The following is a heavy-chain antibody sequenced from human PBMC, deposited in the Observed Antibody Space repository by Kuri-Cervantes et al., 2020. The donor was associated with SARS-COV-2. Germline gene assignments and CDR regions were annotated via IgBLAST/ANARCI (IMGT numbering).Heavy chain of an antibody. V-gene: IGHV4-38-2*02. CDR1: GYSISSGYY. CDR2: IYHSGST. D-gene: IGHD6-13*01. CDR3: ARAPQYSSRFDY. J-gene: IGHJ4*02. Sequence: SETLSLTCTVSGYSISSGYYWGWIRQPSGKGLEWIGSIYHSGSTYYNPSLKSRVTISVDTSKNQFSLKLSSVTAADTAVYYCARAPQYSSRFDYWGQGTLVTVSS.